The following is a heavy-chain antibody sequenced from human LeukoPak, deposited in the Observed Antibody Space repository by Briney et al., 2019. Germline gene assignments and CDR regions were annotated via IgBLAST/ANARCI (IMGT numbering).Heavy chain of an antibody. J-gene: IGHJ5*02. V-gene: IGHV3-30*02. CDR3: AKGGYGGSYHPNHNWFDP. CDR2: IWYDGTNK. CDR1: GFSFSSYG. Sequence: GGSLRLSCAASGFSFSSYGMHWVRQAPGKGLEWVAVIWYDGTNKYYAASVKGRFTISRDNSKNTLYLQMNSLRAEDTALYYCAKGGYGGSYHPNHNWFDPWGQGTLVTVSS. D-gene: IGHD1-26*01.